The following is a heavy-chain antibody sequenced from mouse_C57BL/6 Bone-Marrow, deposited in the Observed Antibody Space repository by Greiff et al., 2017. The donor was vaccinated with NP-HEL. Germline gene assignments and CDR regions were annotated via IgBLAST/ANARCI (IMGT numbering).Heavy chain of an antibody. Sequence: QVQLKESGAELVRPGTSVKLSCKASGYTFTSYWMHWVKQRPGQGLEWIGVIDPSDSYTNYNQKFKGKATLTVDTSSSTAYMQLSSLTSEDSAVYYCARSLWDRYYFDYWGQGTTLTVSS. CDR2: IDPSDSYT. D-gene: IGHD4-1*01. CDR3: ARSLWDRYYFDY. V-gene: IGHV1-59*01. CDR1: GYTFTSYW. J-gene: IGHJ2*01.